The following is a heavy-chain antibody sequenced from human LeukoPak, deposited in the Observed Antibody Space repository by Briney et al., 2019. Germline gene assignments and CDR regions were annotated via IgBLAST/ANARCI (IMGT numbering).Heavy chain of an antibody. J-gene: IGHJ4*02. CDR1: GFTFGSYS. D-gene: IGHD4-11*01. CDR2: ISSSSSYI. V-gene: IGHV3-21*04. Sequence: GGSLRLSCAASGFTFGSYSMNWVRQAPGKGLEWVSSISSSSSYIYYADSVKGRFDISRDTFRNTVFLQMNSLRVEDTAVYYCARALTITTNFDCWGQGTLVTVSS. CDR3: ARALTITTNFDC.